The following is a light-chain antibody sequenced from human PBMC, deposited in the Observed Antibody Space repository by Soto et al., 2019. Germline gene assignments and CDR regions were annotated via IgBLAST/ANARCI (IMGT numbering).Light chain of an antibody. CDR2: GNN. CDR3: QSYDSSLSGYWV. CDR1: SSNIGAGYD. Sequence: QSVLTQPPSVSGAPGQRVTISCTGSSSNIGAGYDAHWYQQVPGTAPKLLIYGNNNRPSGVPDRFSGSKSGTSASLAITGLQAEDEADYYCQSYDSSLSGYWVFGGGTQLTVL. J-gene: IGLJ3*02. V-gene: IGLV1-40*01.